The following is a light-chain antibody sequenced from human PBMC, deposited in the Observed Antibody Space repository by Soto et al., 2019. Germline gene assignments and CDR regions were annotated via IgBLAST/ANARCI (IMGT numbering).Light chain of an antibody. CDR2: RNN. Sequence: QSVPTQPPSASGTPGQRVTISCSGSRTNIGSNHVYWYQQLPGTAPKLLIYRNNQRPSGVPDRFSGSKSGTSASLAISGLRSEDEADYHCAAWDDSLSVVFGGGTKLTVL. CDR1: RTNIGSNH. V-gene: IGLV1-47*01. J-gene: IGLJ2*01. CDR3: AAWDDSLSVV.